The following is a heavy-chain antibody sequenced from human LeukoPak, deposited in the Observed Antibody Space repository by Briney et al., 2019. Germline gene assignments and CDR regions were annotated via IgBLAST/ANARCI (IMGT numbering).Heavy chain of an antibody. D-gene: IGHD3-22*01. V-gene: IGHV3-30*02. Sequence: PGGSPRLSRAASGFTFSSYGMHWVRQAPGKGLEWVAFIRYDGSNKYYADSVKGRFTISRDNSKNTLYLQMNSLSAEDTAVYYCAGGAWAPTNYYDSSGYYGGGQGTLVTVSS. CDR3: AGGAWAPTNYYDSSGYYG. CDR2: IRYDGSNK. J-gene: IGHJ4*02. CDR1: GFTFSSYG.